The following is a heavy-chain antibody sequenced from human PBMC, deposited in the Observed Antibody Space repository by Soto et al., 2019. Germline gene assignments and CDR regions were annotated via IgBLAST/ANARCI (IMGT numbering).Heavy chain of an antibody. J-gene: IGHJ4*02. CDR3: ASWGYSSGWPFDY. V-gene: IGHV3-74*01. CDR2: INSDGSST. D-gene: IGHD6-19*01. CDR1: GFTFSSYW. Sequence: AGSLTLSCAASGFTFSSYWMHWVRQAPGKGLVWVSRINSDGSSTSYADSVKGRFTISSAYAKNTLYLQMNILRAEDTAVYYCASWGYSSGWPFDYWGQGTLVTVSS.